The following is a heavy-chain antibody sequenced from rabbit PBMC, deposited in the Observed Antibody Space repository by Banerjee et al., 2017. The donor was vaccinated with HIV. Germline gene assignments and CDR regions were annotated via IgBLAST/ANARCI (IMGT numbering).Heavy chain of an antibody. CDR3: WGKFEEGFWLNFWW. V-gene: IGHV1S45*01. CDR1: GFSFSNKVV. Sequence: QEQLVESGGGLVKPEGSLKLSCTASGFSFSNKVVMCWVRQAPGKGLEWIAIINGVTGKALYAAWGKGRFPLPKTPAATVTLQITNLTAADPATYFLWGKFEEGFWLNFWWGGQGTLVTVS. D-gene: IGHD5-1*01. CDR2: INGVTGKA. J-gene: IGHJ2*01.